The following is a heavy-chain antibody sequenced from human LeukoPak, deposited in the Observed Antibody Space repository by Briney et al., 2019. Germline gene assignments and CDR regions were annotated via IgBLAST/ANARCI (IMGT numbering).Heavy chain of an antibody. J-gene: IGHJ3*02. CDR3: ARVRVDVSSGTIHDAFDI. D-gene: IGHD3-22*01. V-gene: IGHV4-39*07. Sequence: SETLSLTCTVSGGSISSSTYYWGWIRQPPGKGLEWIGTIYYSGSTYYNPSLKSRVTISVDTSKNQFSLKLSSVTAADTAVYYCARVRVDVSSGTIHDAFDIWGQGTMVTVSS. CDR1: GGSISSSTYY. CDR2: IYYSGST.